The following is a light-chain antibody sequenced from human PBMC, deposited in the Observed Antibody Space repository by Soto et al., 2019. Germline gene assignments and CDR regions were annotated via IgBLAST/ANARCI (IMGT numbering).Light chain of an antibody. J-gene: IGKJ2*01. Sequence: AIRMTQSPSSLSASTGDRVTITCRASQGISSYLAWCQQKPGKAPKLLIYAASTLQSGVPSRFSGSGSGTDFTLTISCLQSEDFATYYCQQYYSYPHTFGQGTKLEIK. CDR1: QGISSY. CDR3: QQYYSYPHT. V-gene: IGKV1-8*01. CDR2: AAS.